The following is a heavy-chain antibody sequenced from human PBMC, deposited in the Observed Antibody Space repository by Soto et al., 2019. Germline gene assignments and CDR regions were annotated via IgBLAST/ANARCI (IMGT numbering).Heavy chain of an antibody. CDR2: ISAYNGNT. CDR3: ALVEVATIIPNSGAYYYYYGIAV. D-gene: IGHD5-12*01. V-gene: IGHV1-18*01. Sequence: ASVKVSCKASGYTFTSYGISWVRQAPGQGLEWMGWISAYNGNTNYAQKLQGRVTMTTDTSTSTAYMELRSLRSDDTAVYYCALVEVATIIPNSGAYYYYYGIAVWGQGTTVTVS. J-gene: IGHJ6*02. CDR1: GYTFTSYG.